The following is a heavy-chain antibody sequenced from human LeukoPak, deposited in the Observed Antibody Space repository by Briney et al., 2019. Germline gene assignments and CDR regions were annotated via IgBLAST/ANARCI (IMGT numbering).Heavy chain of an antibody. Sequence: QAGGTLRLSCAASGFTFSSYWMHWVRQAPGKGLVWVSLINTDESITTYADSVKGRFTISRDNAKNTLYLQMNSLRAEDTAVYYCAREGSGYYSLDYWGQGTLVTVSS. CDR3: AREGSGYYSLDY. CDR2: INTDESIT. V-gene: IGHV3-74*01. J-gene: IGHJ4*02. D-gene: IGHD3-22*01. CDR1: GFTFSSYW.